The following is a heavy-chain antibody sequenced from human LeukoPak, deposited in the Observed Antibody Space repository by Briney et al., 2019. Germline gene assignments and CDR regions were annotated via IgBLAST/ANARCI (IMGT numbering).Heavy chain of an antibody. J-gene: IGHJ3*02. D-gene: IGHD2-2*01. CDR3: ARAFYCSSTSYKAFDI. Sequence: GRSLRLSCAGSGITFNDYALHWVRQAPGKGLEWVAVISYDGSTKFYADSVKGRFTISRDNAKNSLYLQMNSLRAEDTAVYYCARAFYCSSTSYKAFDIWGQGTMVTVSS. V-gene: IGHV3-30-3*01. CDR1: GITFNDYA. CDR2: ISYDGSTK.